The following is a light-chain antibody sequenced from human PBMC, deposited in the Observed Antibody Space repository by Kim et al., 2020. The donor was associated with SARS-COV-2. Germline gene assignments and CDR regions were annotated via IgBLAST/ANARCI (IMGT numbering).Light chain of an antibody. CDR2: GKN. J-gene: IGLJ2*01. Sequence: LGQTARITCQGESLRSYSASWYQQKPGQAPVLVIYGKNNRPSGIPDRFSGSSSGNTASLTITGAQAEDEADYYCNSRDSSGKHVVFGGGTQLTVL. V-gene: IGLV3-19*01. CDR3: NSRDSSGKHVV. CDR1: SLRSYS.